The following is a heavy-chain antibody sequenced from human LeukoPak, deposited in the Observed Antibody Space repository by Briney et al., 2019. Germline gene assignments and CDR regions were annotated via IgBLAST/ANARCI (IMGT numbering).Heavy chain of an antibody. D-gene: IGHD4/OR15-4a*01. J-gene: IGHJ4*02. CDR1: GFTFTNYA. V-gene: IGHV3-23*01. CDR3: ARRAGAYSHPYDY. Sequence: PGGSLRLSCVASGFTFTNYAMSWVRQAPGKGLEWVSAISGSGGSTYYADSVKGRFTISRDNSKNTLYLQMNSLRAEDTAVYYCARRAGAYSHPYDYWGQGTLVTVSS. CDR2: ISGSGGST.